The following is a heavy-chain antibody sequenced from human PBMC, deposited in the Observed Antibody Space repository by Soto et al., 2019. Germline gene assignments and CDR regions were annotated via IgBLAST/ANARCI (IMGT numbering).Heavy chain of an antibody. Sequence: GGSLRLSCAASGFTVSRDYMSWVRQAPGKGLEWVSVIYSGGSTYYADSVKGRFTISRDNSKNTLYLQMNSLRAEDTAVYYCARGEERVAMPSGYWGQGTLVTVSS. V-gene: IGHV3-66*01. CDR3: ARGEERVAMPSGY. J-gene: IGHJ4*02. CDR2: IYSGGST. D-gene: IGHD2-2*01. CDR1: GFTVSRDY.